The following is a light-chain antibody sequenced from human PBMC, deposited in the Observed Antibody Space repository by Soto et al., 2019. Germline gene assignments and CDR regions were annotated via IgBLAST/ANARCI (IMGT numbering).Light chain of an antibody. CDR2: GAS. CDR3: QQYGSSPLT. V-gene: IGKV3-20*01. J-gene: IGKJ4*01. CDR1: QSVSTN. Sequence: EIVMTQPPATLTVSPGESATLSCRASQSVSTNLAWYQQKPGQAPRLLIYGASSRATGIPDRFSGSGSGTDFTLTISRLEPEDFAVYYCQQYGSSPLTFGGGTKVDI.